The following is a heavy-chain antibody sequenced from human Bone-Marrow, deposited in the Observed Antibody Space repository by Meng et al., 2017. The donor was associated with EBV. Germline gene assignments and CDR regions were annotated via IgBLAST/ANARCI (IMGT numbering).Heavy chain of an antibody. J-gene: IGHJ2*01. CDR3: ARDSHFYGSGNYYIQWYFDL. CDR2: ISYDGSNK. D-gene: IGHD3-10*01. CDR1: GFPFSNYG. V-gene: IGHV3-30*03. Sequence: QVHLVESGGGVVQPGRSLRLPCAASGFPFSNYGMHWVRQAPGKGLEWVAVISYDGSNKYYADSVKGRFTISRDNSKNTLYLQMNSLRAEDTALYYCARDSHFYGSGNYYIQWYFDLWGRGPLVTVAS.